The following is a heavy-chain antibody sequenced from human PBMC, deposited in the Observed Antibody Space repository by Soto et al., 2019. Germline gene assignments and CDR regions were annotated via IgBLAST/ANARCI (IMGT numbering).Heavy chain of an antibody. J-gene: IGHJ1*01. CDR2: INSDGSST. Sequence: GGSLRLSCAASGFTFSNYWMCWVRQAPGKGLVWISHINSDGSSTSYADSVKGRFTISRDNAKNILYLQMNSLRAEDTAVYYCARERVAGSQQWGQGTLVTVSS. D-gene: IGHD6-19*01. CDR1: GFTFSNYW. CDR3: ARERVAGSQQ. V-gene: IGHV3-74*01.